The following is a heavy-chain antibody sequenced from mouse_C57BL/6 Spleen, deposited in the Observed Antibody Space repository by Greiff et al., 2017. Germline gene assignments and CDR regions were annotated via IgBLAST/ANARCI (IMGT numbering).Heavy chain of an antibody. Sequence: QVQLQQPGAELVKPGASVKLSCKASGYTFTSYWMQWVKQRPGQGLEWIGEIDPSDSYTNYNQKFKGKATLTVDTSSSTAYMQLSSLTSEDSAVYYCARSLPVTTRAMDYWGQGTSVTVSS. D-gene: IGHD2-1*01. CDR2: IDPSDSYT. J-gene: IGHJ4*01. V-gene: IGHV1-50*01. CDR3: ARSLPVTTRAMDY. CDR1: GYTFTSYW.